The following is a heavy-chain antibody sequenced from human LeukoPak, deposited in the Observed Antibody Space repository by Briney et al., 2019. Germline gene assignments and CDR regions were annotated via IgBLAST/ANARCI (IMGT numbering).Heavy chain of an antibody. D-gene: IGHD5-18*01. V-gene: IGHV4-59*01. CDR1: GGSISGNY. CDR2: IYYSGST. Sequence: SETLSLTCTVSGGSISGNYWSWFRQPPGKGLEWIGYIYYSGSTNYNPSLKSRVTISVDTSKNQFSLKLNSVTAADTAVYYCARGPRGYSYGSNYYYYGMDVWGQGTTVTVSS. CDR3: ARGPRGYSYGSNYYYYGMDV. J-gene: IGHJ6*02.